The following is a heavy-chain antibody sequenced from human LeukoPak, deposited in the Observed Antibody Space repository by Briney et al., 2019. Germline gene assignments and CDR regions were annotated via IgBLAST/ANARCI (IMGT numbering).Heavy chain of an antibody. CDR1: GFSLSNAGMG. V-gene: IGHV2-26*01. CDR2: IFSNDEK. Sequence: SGPVLSKPTETLTLTCTVSGFSLSNAGMGVSWIRQPPGKALEWLAHIFSNDEKSYNTSLKSRLTISKDTSKSQVVLTMTGMEPVDTGTYYCARIGYKYGSYYFDDWGEGTLVTVSS. D-gene: IGHD3-10*01. CDR3: ARIGYKYGSYYFDD. J-gene: IGHJ4*02.